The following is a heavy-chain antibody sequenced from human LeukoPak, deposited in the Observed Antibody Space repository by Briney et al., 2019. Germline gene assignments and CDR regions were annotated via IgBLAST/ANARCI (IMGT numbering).Heavy chain of an antibody. V-gene: IGHV3-48*04. Sequence: LSGGSLRLSCAASGFTFSSYSMNWVRQAPGKGLEWVSYISSSSSTIYYANSVKGRFTISRDNAKNSLYLQMNSLRAEDTAVYYCARDPYGSGSYYNGFWGQGTLVTVSS. CDR3: ARDPYGSGSYYNGF. J-gene: IGHJ4*02. CDR2: ISSSSSTI. CDR1: GFTFSSYS. D-gene: IGHD3-10*01.